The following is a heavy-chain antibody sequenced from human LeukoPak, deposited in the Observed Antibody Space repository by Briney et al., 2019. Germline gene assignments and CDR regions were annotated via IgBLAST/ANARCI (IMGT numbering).Heavy chain of an antibody. CDR2: IASGGSTI. J-gene: IGHJ3*02. CDR3: AREDTAGAFDI. Sequence: AGSLSLSCAASGFAFSTSEMSWVRQAPGKGLEWVSYIASGGSTIYYADSVKGRFTISRDNAKNSVYLQMKSLRAEDTAVYYCAREDTAGAFDIWGQGTMV. V-gene: IGHV3-48*03. D-gene: IGHD6-19*01. CDR1: GFAFSTSE.